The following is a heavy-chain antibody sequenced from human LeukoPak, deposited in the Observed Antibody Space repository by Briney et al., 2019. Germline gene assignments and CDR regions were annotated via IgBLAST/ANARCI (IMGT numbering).Heavy chain of an antibody. CDR2: ISWNSGSI. CDR1: GFTFDDYA. J-gene: IGHJ4*02. CDR3: AKGGLAVVPVSLDY. D-gene: IGHD2-21*02. V-gene: IGHV3-9*01. Sequence: GGSLRLSCAASGFTFDDYAMHWVRQAPGKGLEWVSGISWNSGSIDYADSVKGRFTISRDNAKNSLYLQMNSLRPEDTALYYCAKGGLAVVPVSLDYWGQGTLVTVSS.